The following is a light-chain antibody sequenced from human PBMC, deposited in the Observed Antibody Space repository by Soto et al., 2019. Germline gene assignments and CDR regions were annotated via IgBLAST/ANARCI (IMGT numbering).Light chain of an antibody. Sequence: EIVLTQSPATLSLSPGERATPSCGASQSVSSSYLAWYQHKPGQPPRLLIYGASNRATGIPDRFSGSGSGTDFTLTISRLEPEDFAVCYCHQFGSSPPRTFGQGTKVDIK. CDR1: QSVSSSY. CDR2: GAS. J-gene: IGKJ1*01. V-gene: IGKV3-20*01. CDR3: HQFGSSPPRT.